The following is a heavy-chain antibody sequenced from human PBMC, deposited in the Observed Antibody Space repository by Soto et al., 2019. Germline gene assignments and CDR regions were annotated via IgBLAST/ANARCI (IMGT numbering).Heavy chain of an antibody. Sequence: EVQLVESGGGLVQPGGSLRLSSVVSGITFSTYRMHWVRQAPGKGLVWVSHIKSDGTVTHYTDSVRGRFIISRDNAKNTLFLQMNSLRAEDTAVYYCARENYDFWSGYYLDYWGQGTLVTVSS. CDR2: IKSDGTVT. D-gene: IGHD3-3*01. CDR1: GITFSTYR. V-gene: IGHV3-74*01. J-gene: IGHJ4*02. CDR3: ARENYDFWSGYYLDY.